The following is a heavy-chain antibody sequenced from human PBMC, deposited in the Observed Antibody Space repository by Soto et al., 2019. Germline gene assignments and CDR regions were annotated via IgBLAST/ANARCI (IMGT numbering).Heavy chain of an antibody. CDR2: IYYSGST. CDR1: GDSISSGGYY. Sequence: QVQLQESGPGLVKPSQTLSLTCTVSGDSISSGGYYWSWIRQHPGKGREWIGYIYYSGSTYYNPSPKSRVIISVDTSKNQFSLKLSSVTAADTAVYYCARGSTVAAILFDYWGQGTLVTVSS. CDR3: ARGSTVAAILFDY. J-gene: IGHJ4*02. D-gene: IGHD2-15*01. V-gene: IGHV4-31*03.